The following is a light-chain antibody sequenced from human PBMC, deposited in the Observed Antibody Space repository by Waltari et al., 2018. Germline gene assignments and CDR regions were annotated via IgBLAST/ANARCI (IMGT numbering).Light chain of an antibody. J-gene: IGLJ7*01. Sequence: QSVLTQPPSVSAAPGQRVTISCSGGRSNIGNNYVSWYRQFPGTAPKLLNEEGTERPSGIAGRFSGSKSGTTATLDITGLQAGDEADYYCGTWDSSLSGAVFGGGTHLTVL. CDR2: EGT. CDR1: RSNIGNNY. V-gene: IGLV1-51*02. CDR3: GTWDSSLSGAV.